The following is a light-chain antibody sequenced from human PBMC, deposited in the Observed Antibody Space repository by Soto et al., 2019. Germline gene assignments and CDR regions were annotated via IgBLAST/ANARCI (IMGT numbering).Light chain of an antibody. CDR2: GAA. J-gene: IGKJ4*01. CDR3: QQYNDWPPLT. CDR1: QSVSSN. V-gene: IGKV3-15*01. Sequence: EIVMTQSPATLSLSPGERATLSCRASQSVSSNLAWYQQKPGQAPRLLIYGAATRATGIPARFSGSGSGTEFTLTISRLQSEDFALYYCQQYNDWPPLTFGGGTKVEIK.